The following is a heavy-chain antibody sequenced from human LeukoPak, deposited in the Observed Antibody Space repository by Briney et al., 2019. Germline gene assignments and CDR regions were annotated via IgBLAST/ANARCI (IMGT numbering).Heavy chain of an antibody. D-gene: IGHD4-17*01. Sequence: ASVKVSFKVSGYTLTELSMHWVRQAPGKGLEWMGGFDPEDGETIYAQKFQGRVTMTEDTSTDTAYMELSSLRSEDTAVYYCATGGGRLRYYYYYYGMDVWGQGTTVTVSS. V-gene: IGHV1-24*01. CDR3: ATGGGRLRYYYYYYGMDV. CDR2: FDPEDGET. CDR1: GYTLTELS. J-gene: IGHJ6*02.